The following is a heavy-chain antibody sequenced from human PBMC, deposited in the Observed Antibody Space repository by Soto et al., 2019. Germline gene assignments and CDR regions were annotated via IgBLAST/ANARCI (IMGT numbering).Heavy chain of an antibody. D-gene: IGHD2-8*01. Sequence: EVQLLESGGGLVQPGGSLRLSCAASGFTFSSSAMSWVRQAPGKGLEWVSAISGSGSATFYADSVKGRFTISRDNSRNTLFLQLNSLRAEDTAVYYCAKSNVGEKGYFDYWGQGTLVTVSS. V-gene: IGHV3-23*01. CDR3: AKSNVGEKGYFDY. CDR2: ISGSGSAT. J-gene: IGHJ4*02. CDR1: GFTFSSSA.